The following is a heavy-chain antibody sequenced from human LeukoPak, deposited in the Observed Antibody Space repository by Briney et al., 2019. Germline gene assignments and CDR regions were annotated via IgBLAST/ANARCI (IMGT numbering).Heavy chain of an antibody. V-gene: IGHV1-2*02. Sequence: GASVKVSCKASGYTFTGYYMHWVRQAPGQGLEWMGWINPNTGGTNYAQKFQGRVTMTEDTSTDTAYMELSSLRSEDTAVYYCATDFYYGSGSFGDYWGQGTLVTVSS. CDR2: INPNTGGT. CDR1: GYTFTGYY. CDR3: ATDFYYGSGSFGDY. J-gene: IGHJ4*02. D-gene: IGHD3-10*01.